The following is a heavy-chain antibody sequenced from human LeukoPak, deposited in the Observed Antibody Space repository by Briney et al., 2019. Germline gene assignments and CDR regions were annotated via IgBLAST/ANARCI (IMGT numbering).Heavy chain of an antibody. CDR2: INPSGGST. CDR1: GYTFTSYY. CDR3: ATSLYGDYVWYYFDY. D-gene: IGHD4-17*01. J-gene: IGHJ4*02. V-gene: IGHV1-46*01. Sequence: GASVKVSCKASGYTFTSYYMHWVRQAPGQGLEWMGIINPSGGSTSYAQKSQGRVTMTRDMSTSTVYMELSSLRSEDTAVYYCATSLYGDYVWYYFDYWGQGTLVTVSS.